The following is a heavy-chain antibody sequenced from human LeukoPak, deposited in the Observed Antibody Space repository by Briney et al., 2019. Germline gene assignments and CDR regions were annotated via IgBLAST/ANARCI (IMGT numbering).Heavy chain of an antibody. CDR3: ARVGPVYGMDV. J-gene: IGHJ6*02. V-gene: IGHV4-34*01. CDR1: GGSFSGYY. CDR2: INHSGST. Sequence: SETLSLTCAVYGGSFSGYYWSWIRQPPGKGLEWIGEINHSGSTNYNPSLKSRVTISVDTSKNQLSLKLSSVTAADTAVYYCARVGPVYGMDVWGQGTTVTVSS.